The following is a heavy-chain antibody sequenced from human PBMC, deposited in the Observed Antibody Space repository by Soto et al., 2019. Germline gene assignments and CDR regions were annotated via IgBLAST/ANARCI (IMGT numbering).Heavy chain of an antibody. CDR3: ARAGVPRLPDY. V-gene: IGHV3-7*01. Sequence: GGSLRLSCAASGITLSSYWMSWVRQAPGKGLEWVANIKQDGSEEYYVDSVKGRFTISRDNAKNALYLQMNSLRAEDTAVYYCARAGVPRLPDYWGQGTLVTVSS. CDR1: GITLSSYW. CDR2: IKQDGSEE. D-gene: IGHD3-10*01. J-gene: IGHJ4*02.